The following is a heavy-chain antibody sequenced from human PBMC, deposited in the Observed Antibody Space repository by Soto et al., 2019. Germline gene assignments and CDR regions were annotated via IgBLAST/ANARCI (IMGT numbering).Heavy chain of an antibody. V-gene: IGHV3-23*01. CDR3: AREFAPGSPNYDY. J-gene: IGHJ4*02. CDR2: LTRSGHT. D-gene: IGHD2-21*01. Sequence: GGSLRLSCAASGFTFSNYAMSWVRQAPGKGLEWVSNLTRSGHTFYADSVRGRFTISRDNSKNTLSLQMDSLRAEDTAVYYCAREFAPGSPNYDYWGLGTLVTVSS. CDR1: GFTFSNYA.